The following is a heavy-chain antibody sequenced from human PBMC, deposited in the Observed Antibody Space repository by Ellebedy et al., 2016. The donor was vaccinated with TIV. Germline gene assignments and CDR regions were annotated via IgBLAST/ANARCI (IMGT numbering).Heavy chain of an antibody. CDR2: ISYDGSNK. CDR3: AKDSVVAATFYYYGMDV. D-gene: IGHD2-15*01. V-gene: IGHV3-30*18. J-gene: IGHJ6*02. CDR1: GFTFSSYG. Sequence: GGSLRLXXAASGFTFSSYGMHWVRQAPGKGLEWVAVISYDGSNKYYADSVKGRFTISRDNSKNTLYLQMNSLRAEDTAVYYCAKDSVVAATFYYYGMDVWGQGTTVTVSS.